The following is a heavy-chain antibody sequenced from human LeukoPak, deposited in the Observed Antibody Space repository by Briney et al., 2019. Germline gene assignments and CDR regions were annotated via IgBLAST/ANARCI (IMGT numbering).Heavy chain of an antibody. CDR3: ARLQYSSGWFDP. Sequence: SETLSLTCTVSGGSISSYYWSWIRQPPGKGLEWIGYIYYSGSTNYNHSLKSRVTISVDTSKNQFSLKLSSVTAADTAVYYCARLQYSSGWFDPWGQGTLVTVSS. V-gene: IGHV4-59*08. D-gene: IGHD6-19*01. J-gene: IGHJ5*02. CDR1: GGSISSYY. CDR2: IYYSGST.